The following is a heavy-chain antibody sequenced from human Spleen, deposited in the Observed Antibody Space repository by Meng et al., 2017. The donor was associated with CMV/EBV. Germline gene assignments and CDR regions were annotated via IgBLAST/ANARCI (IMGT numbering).Heavy chain of an antibody. Sequence: SGFTFSSYAMSWVRQATGKGLEWVSAISGSGGSTYYADSVKGRFTISRDNSKNTLYLQMNSLRAEDTAVYYCAKCGGLYDFWSSDYWGQGTLVTVSS. CDR2: ISGSGGST. J-gene: IGHJ4*02. CDR1: GFTFSSYA. D-gene: IGHD3-3*01. V-gene: IGHV3-23*01. CDR3: AKCGGLYDFWSSDY.